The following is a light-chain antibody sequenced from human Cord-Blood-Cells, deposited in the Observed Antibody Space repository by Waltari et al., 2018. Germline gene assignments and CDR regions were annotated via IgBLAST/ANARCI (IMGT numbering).Light chain of an antibody. J-gene: IGLJ3*02. V-gene: IGLV7-46*01. CDR3: LLSYSGARV. CDR1: TGAVTSGHY. CDR2: DTS. Sequence: QAVVTQEPSLTVSPGGTVTLPCGSSTGAVTSGHYPYWFQQKPGQAPRPLIYDTSNKPSWTPARFSGSLRGGKAALTLSGAQPEDEAEYYCLLSYSGARVFGGGTKLTVL.